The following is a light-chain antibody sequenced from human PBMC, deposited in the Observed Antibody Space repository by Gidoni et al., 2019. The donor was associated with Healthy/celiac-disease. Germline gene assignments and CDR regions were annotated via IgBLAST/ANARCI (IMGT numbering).Light chain of an antibody. Sequence: QSVLTQPPSATGTPGQRVTISCSGSSSNIGSNTVNWYPQLPGPAPKLIIYSNNQRPSGVPDRFSGSKSGTSASLAISGLQSEDEADYYCAAWDDSLNGLYVFGTGTKVTVL. V-gene: IGLV1-44*01. J-gene: IGLJ1*01. CDR1: SSNIGSNT. CDR3: AAWDDSLNGLYV. CDR2: SNN.